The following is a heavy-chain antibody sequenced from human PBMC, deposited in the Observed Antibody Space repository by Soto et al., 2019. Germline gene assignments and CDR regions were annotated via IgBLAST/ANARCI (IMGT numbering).Heavy chain of an antibody. J-gene: IGHJ4*02. CDR3: ARDHLRGYYDSSGVDY. CDR1: GYSISSGYY. Sequence: SETLSLTCAVSGYSISSGYYWGWIRQPPGKGLDWIGSIYHSGSTYYNPSLKSRVTISVDTSKNQFSLKLSSVTAADTAVYYCARDHLRGYYDSSGVDYWGQGTLVTVST. D-gene: IGHD3-22*01. V-gene: IGHV4-38-2*02. CDR2: IYHSGST.